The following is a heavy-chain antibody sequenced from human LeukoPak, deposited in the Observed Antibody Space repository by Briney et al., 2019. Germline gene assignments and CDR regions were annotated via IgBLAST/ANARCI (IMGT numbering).Heavy chain of an antibody. D-gene: IGHD6-13*01. Sequence: GGSLRLSCAASGFTLSTYWMSWVRQAPGKGLEWVSSIRSRSSYIYYADSVKGRFTISRDNAKNSLYLQMNSLRAEDTAVYYCAKDQRGIAAAFDYWGQGTLVTVSS. V-gene: IGHV3-21*04. CDR2: IRSRSSYI. CDR1: GFTLSTYW. J-gene: IGHJ4*02. CDR3: AKDQRGIAAAFDY.